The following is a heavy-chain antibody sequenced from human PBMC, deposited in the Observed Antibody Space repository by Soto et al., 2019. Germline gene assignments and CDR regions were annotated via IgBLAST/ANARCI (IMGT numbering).Heavy chain of an antibody. D-gene: IGHD3-10*01. CDR3: ARDGRDYYGSGSYYFEY. CDR1: GGSISSYY. J-gene: IGHJ4*02. Sequence: PSETLSLTCTVSGGSISSYYWSWIRQPPGKGLEWIGYIYYSGSTNYNPSLKSRVTISVDTSKNQFSLKLSSVTAADTAVYYCARDGRDYYGSGSYYFEYWGQGTLVTVSS. V-gene: IGHV4-59*01. CDR2: IYYSGST.